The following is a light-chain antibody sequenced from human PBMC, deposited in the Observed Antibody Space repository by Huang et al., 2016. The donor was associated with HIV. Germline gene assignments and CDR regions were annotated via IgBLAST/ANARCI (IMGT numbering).Light chain of an antibody. J-gene: IGKJ2*02. CDR3: QQSYRLPRT. CDR1: QSVTKN. CDR2: GAS. V-gene: IGKV1-39*01. Sequence: DIQMTQSPSSLSASVGDRVIITCRASQSVTKNLNWYQHMPGKAPKPLIYGASTLQGGVSSRFSGSGSGTEFTLSISSLQPEDAATYYCQQSYRLPRTFGQGTSLEI.